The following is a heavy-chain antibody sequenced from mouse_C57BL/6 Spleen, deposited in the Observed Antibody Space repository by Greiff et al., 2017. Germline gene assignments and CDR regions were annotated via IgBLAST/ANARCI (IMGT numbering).Heavy chain of an antibody. Sequence: VQLQQPGTELVKPGASVKLSCKASGYTFTSYWMPWVKQRPGQGLEWIGNINPSNGGTNYNEKFKSKATLTVDKSSSTAYMQLSSLTSEDSAVYYCARKDPYYGSSYGFAYWGQGTLVTVSA. V-gene: IGHV1-53*01. CDR1: GYTFTSYW. CDR3: ARKDPYYGSSYGFAY. J-gene: IGHJ3*01. CDR2: INPSNGGT. D-gene: IGHD1-1*01.